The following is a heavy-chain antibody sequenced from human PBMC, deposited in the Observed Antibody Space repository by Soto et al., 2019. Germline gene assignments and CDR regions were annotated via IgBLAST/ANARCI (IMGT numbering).Heavy chain of an antibody. V-gene: IGHV3-30*04. Sequence: QVQLVESGGGVVQPGRSLRLSCAASGFTFSSYAMHWVRQAPGKGLEWVAVISYDGSNKYYADSLKGRFTISRDNSKNTLYLQMNSLRAEDTAVYYCARGLYGSGEYYFDYWGQGTLVTVSS. CDR2: ISYDGSNK. CDR3: ARGLYGSGEYYFDY. CDR1: GFTFSSYA. D-gene: IGHD3-10*01. J-gene: IGHJ4*02.